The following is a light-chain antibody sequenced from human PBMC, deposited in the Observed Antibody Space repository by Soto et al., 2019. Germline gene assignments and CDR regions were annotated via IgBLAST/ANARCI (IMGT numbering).Light chain of an antibody. Sequence: EIVLTQSPGTLSLSPGERGTLSCRASQSVTTSFLAWYQQKPGQAPRLLIYGASRRATGIPDRFTGSGSGTDFTLTISRLEPEDFAVYYCQQYVSSPWAFGQGTKVDI. CDR3: QQYVSSPWA. J-gene: IGKJ1*01. V-gene: IGKV3-20*01. CDR2: GAS. CDR1: QSVTTSF.